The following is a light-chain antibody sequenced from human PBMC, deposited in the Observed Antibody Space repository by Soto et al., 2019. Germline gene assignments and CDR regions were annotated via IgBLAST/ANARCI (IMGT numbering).Light chain of an antibody. CDR3: QVRDVWPS. CDR1: QSVSTS. Sequence: IVLTQSPVTLAVSPGERAVLSCRASQSVSTSLAWYQHKPGQAPRLFIYDASKRAPGIPARFSGSGSGTDFSLSISCLEPEDFAVYYCQVRDVWPSFGQGTKVDIK. J-gene: IGKJ1*01. V-gene: IGKV3-11*01. CDR2: DAS.